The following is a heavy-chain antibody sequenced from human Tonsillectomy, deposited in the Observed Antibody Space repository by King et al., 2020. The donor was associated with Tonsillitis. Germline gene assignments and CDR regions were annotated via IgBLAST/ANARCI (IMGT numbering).Heavy chain of an antibody. CDR2: ISDDGSNK. CDR3: ARQDGYKVVYYYGMDV. J-gene: IGHJ6*02. D-gene: IGHD5-24*01. Sequence: VQLVESGGGVVQPGRSLRLSCAASGFSFSNYAMHWVRQAPGKGLEWVALISDDGSNKYYADSVKGRFTISRDNSKNTVYLQMSSLRAEDTAVYYCARQDGYKVVYYYGMDVWGQGTTVTVSS. CDR1: GFSFSNYA. V-gene: IGHV3-33*05.